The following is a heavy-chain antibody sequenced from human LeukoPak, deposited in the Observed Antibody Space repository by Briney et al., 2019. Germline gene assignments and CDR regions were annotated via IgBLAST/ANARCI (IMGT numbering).Heavy chain of an antibody. Sequence: GGSLRLSCAASGFTFSSNGMSWVRKAPGKGLEWVSSISGSGDKTYYADSVKGRFTISRDNSKSTMHLQMNSLRAEDTAVYHCAKTNGYYDLWGQGTLVIVSS. CDR2: ISGSGDKT. CDR3: AKTNGYYDL. CDR1: GFTFSSNG. J-gene: IGHJ4*02. D-gene: IGHD3-22*01. V-gene: IGHV3-23*01.